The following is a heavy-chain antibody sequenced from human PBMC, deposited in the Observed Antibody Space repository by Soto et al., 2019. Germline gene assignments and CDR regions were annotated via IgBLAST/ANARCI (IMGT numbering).Heavy chain of an antibody. CDR1: GCSMSSSNYY. Sequence: AESRSVTCSVSGCSMSSSNYYLGWIRQPPGKGLEWIGSIYYSGSTYYNPSLKSRVTISVDTSKNQFSLKLSSVTAADTAVYYCARGLTRDYYDSSGYLDYWGQGTLVIVSS. CDR2: IYYSGST. CDR3: ARGLTRDYYDSSGYLDY. D-gene: IGHD3-22*01. V-gene: IGHV4-39*01. J-gene: IGHJ4*02.